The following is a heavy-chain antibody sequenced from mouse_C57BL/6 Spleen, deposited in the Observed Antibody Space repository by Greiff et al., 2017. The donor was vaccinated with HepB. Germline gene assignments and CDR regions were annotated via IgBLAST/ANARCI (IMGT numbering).Heavy chain of an antibody. V-gene: IGHV1-7*01. Sequence: VQVVESGAELAKPGASVKLSCKASGYTFTSYWMHWVKQRPGQGLEWIGYINPSSGYTKYNQKFKDKATLTADKSSSTAYVQLSSLTYEDSAVYYCARLYSSWFAYWGQGTLVTVSA. J-gene: IGHJ3*01. CDR1: GYTFTSYW. CDR2: INPSSGYT. CDR3: ARLYSSWFAY. D-gene: IGHD2-12*01.